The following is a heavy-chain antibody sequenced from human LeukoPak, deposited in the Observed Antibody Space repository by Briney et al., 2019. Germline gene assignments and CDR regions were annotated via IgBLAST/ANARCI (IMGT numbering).Heavy chain of an antibody. D-gene: IGHD2/OR15-2a*01. CDR1: GYTLTELS. CDR3: AREFLSMRGYYFDY. V-gene: IGHV1-24*01. Sequence: ASVKVSCKVSGYTLTELSMHWVRQAPGKGLEWMGGFDPEDGETIYAQKFQGRVTMTTDTSTSTAYMELRSLRSDDTAVYYCAREFLSMRGYYFDYWGQGTLVTVSS. CDR2: FDPEDGET. J-gene: IGHJ4*02.